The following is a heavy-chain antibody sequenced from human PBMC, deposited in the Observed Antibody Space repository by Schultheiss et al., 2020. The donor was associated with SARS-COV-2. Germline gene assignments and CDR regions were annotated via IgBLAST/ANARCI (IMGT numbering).Heavy chain of an antibody. D-gene: IGHD1-26*01. CDR3: ARSGRGELLHWFDP. J-gene: IGHJ5*02. CDR2: IHDSGIT. V-gene: IGHV4-61*05. CDR1: GGSISSSSYY. Sequence: SQTLSLTCTVSGGSISSSSYYWGWIRQSPGKGLEWIGFIHDSGITNYNPSLKSRVTISIDKSKNQFSLKLTSVTAADTAMYYCARSGRGELLHWFDPWGQGTLVTVSS.